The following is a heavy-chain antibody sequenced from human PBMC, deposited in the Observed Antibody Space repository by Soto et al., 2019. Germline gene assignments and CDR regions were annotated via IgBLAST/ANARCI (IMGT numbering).Heavy chain of an antibody. CDR1: EFTFSTSG. CDR2: INPSGSRT. D-gene: IGHD4-17*01. V-gene: IGHV3-23*05. J-gene: IGHJ2*01. Sequence: EVQLLESGGALVQPGGSLRLSCAASEFTFSTSGMTWVRLAPGRGLDYVSAINPSGSRTYYADSVKGRFTISRDNSKNTLYLQMNSLRAEDTAIYYCAKTPRGGDYGDWYFDLWGRGTLVTFSS. CDR3: AKTPRGGDYGDWYFDL.